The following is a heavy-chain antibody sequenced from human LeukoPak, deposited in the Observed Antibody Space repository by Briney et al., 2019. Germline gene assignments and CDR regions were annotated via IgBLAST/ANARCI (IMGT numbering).Heavy chain of an antibody. V-gene: IGHV1-69*05. Sequence: GSSVKVSCKASGGTFSSYAISWVRQAPGQGLEWMGGIIPIFGTANYAQKFQGRVTITTDESTSTAYMELSSLRSEDTAVYYCARVAFVGATRPFGYWGQGTLVTVSS. J-gene: IGHJ4*02. CDR1: GGTFSSYA. D-gene: IGHD1-26*01. CDR3: ARVAFVGATRPFGY. CDR2: IIPIFGTA.